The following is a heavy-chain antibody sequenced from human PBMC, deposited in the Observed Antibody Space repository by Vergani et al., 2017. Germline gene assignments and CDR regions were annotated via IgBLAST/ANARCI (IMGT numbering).Heavy chain of an antibody. D-gene: IGHD3-10*01. J-gene: IGHJ4*02. CDR3: ASSITMVRENWFDY. Sequence: QVQLQQWGAGLLKPSETLSLTCAVYGGSFSGYYWGWIRQPPGKGLEWIGSIYYSGSTYYNPSLKSRVTISVDTSKNQFSLKLSSVTAADTAVYYCASSITMVRENWFDYWGQGTLVTVSS. CDR2: IYYSGST. CDR1: GGSFSGYY. V-gene: IGHV4-34*01.